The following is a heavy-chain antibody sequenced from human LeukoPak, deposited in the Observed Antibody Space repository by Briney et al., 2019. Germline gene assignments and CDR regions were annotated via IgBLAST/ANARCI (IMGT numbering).Heavy chain of an antibody. D-gene: IGHD6-13*01. Sequence: SETLSLSCTVSGGPISGYYWSWIRLTPGKGLEWIGYIHYNGNTNYNPSLKGRVTILLDTSRNQFSLKLTSVTAADTAVYYCARGEPVIAAAPGLWGQGTLVTVSS. CDR1: GGPISGYY. CDR2: IHYNGNT. CDR3: ARGEPVIAAAPGL. V-gene: IGHV4-59*01. J-gene: IGHJ4*02.